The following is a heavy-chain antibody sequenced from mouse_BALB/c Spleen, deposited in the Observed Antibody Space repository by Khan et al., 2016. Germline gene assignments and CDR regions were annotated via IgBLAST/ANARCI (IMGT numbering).Heavy chain of an antibody. CDR2: INTNTGEP. CDR1: EYTFTNYG. V-gene: IGHV9-3*02. D-gene: IGHD2-13*01. Sequence: QIQLVQSGPELKKPGETVKISCKASEYTFTNYGMNWVKQAPGKGLKWMGWINTNTGEPTYAEEFKGRFAFSLEASASTAYLQINNLKNEDSATYFCARTGDYPYYAMYYWGQGTSVTVSS. J-gene: IGHJ4*01. CDR3: ARTGDYPYYAMYY.